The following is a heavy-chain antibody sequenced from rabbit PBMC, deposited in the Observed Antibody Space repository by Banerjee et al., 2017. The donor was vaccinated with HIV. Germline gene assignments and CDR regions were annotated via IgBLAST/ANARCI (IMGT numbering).Heavy chain of an antibody. V-gene: IGHV1S40*01. CDR2: IGAGSGDNT. CDR1: GFDFSSNA. J-gene: IGHJ4*01. CDR3: ARDLAGVIGWNFNL. Sequence: QSLEESGGGLVQPEGSLTLTCKASGFDFSSNAMCWVRQAPGKGLEWIACIGAGSGDNTYYATWAKGRFTISKASWTTVTLQMTSLTAADTASYFCARDLAGVIGWNFNLWGPGTLVTVS. D-gene: IGHD4-1*01.